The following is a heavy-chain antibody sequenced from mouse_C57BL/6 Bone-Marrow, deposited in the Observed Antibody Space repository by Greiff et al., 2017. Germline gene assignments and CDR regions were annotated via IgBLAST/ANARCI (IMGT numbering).Heavy chain of an antibody. CDR1: GYAFSSSW. D-gene: IGHD1-1*01. V-gene: IGHV1-82*01. J-gene: IGHJ1*03. CDR3: ARPHYYGSSPTPYFDV. Sequence: QVQLQQSGPELVKPGASVKISCKASGYAFSSSWMNWVKQRPGKGLEWIGRIYPGDGATNYNGKFKGKATLTADKSSSTAYMQLSSLTSEDSAVYFCARPHYYGSSPTPYFDVWGTGTTVTVSS. CDR2: IYPGDGAT.